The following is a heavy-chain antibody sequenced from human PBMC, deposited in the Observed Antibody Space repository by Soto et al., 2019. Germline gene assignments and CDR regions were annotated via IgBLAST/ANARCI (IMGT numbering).Heavy chain of an antibody. V-gene: IGHV3-7*03. Sequence: EVQLVESGGGLVQPGGSLRLSCSASGFAYSAYYMNWVRQAPGKGLEWVANVKDDGTTTFYADSVRGRFTIYRDNAKNSLYLQMNSLRADDSAVYYCASLNWVVPPTGPWGQGTLVTVSS. CDR2: VKDDGTTT. D-gene: IGHD2-2*01. CDR1: GFAYSAYY. CDR3: ASLNWVVPPTGP. J-gene: IGHJ4*02.